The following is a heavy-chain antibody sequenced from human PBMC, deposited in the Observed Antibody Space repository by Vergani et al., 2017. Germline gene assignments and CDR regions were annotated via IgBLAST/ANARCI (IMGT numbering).Heavy chain of an antibody. CDR1: GGSFNTYY. CDR2: IDSTGST. Sequence: QVQLEESGPGLVKPSETLSLTCTVSGGSFNTYYWSWIRQSPGKGLEWIGYIDSTGSTNSNPSLNSRVTMSVDTSRNQFALKLRSVTAADTAVYFCARVMYRDEASTGYRLEGMDIWGQGTTVTISS. J-gene: IGHJ6*02. V-gene: IGHV4-59*13. CDR3: ARVMYRDEASTGYRLEGMDI. D-gene: IGHD3-9*01.